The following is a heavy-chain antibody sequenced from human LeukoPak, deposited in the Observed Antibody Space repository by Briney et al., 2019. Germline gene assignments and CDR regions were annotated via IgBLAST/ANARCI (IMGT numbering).Heavy chain of an antibody. CDR3: ARLIAGYGSGSYYLDY. CDR2: IYPGDSDT. J-gene: IGHJ4*02. Sequence: GESLKISCKGSGYSFTSYWIGWVRQMPGKGLEWMGIIYPGDSDTRYSPSFQGQVTISADKSISTAYLQWSSLKASDTAMYYCARLIAGYGSGSYYLDYWGLGTLVTVSS. D-gene: IGHD3-10*01. V-gene: IGHV5-51*01. CDR1: GYSFTSYW.